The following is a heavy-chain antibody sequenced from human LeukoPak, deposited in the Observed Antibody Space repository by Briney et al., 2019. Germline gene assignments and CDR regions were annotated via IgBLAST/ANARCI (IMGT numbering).Heavy chain of an antibody. CDR1: GGSISSSSYY. D-gene: IGHD3-3*01. V-gene: IGHV4-39*07. CDR2: IYYSGNT. Sequence: PSETLSLTCTVSGGSISSSSYYWGWIRQPPGKGLEWIGSIYYSGNTYYNPSLKSRVTISVDTSKNQFSLKLSSVTAADTAVYYCARKEGGVWFDPWGQGTLVTVSS. CDR3: ARKEGGVWFDP. J-gene: IGHJ5*02.